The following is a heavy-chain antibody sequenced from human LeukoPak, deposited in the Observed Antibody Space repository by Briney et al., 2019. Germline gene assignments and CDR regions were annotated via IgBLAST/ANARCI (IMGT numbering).Heavy chain of an antibody. CDR3: AKDAQQTGGWYSDY. V-gene: IGHV3-30*18. J-gene: IGHJ4*02. CDR1: GFTFSSYG. D-gene: IGHD6-19*01. Sequence: GGSLRLSCAASGFTFSSYGMHWVRQAPGKGLEWVAVISYDGSNKYYADSVKGRFTISRDNSKNTLYLQMNSLRAEDTAVYYCAKDAQQTGGWYSDYWGQGTLVTVSS. CDR2: ISYDGSNK.